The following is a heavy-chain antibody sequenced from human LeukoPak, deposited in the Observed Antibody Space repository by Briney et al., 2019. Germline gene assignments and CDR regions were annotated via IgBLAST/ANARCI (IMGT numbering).Heavy chain of an antibody. CDR1: GGTFSSYA. V-gene: IGHV1-69*13. CDR2: IIPIFGTA. CDR3: ATGEVVPAAMHNWLDP. D-gene: IGHD2-2*01. J-gene: IGHJ5*02. Sequence: ASVKVSCKASGGTFSSYAISWVRQAPGQGLEWMGGIIPIFGTANYAQKFQGRVTITADESTSTAYMELSSLRSEDTAVYYCATGEVVPAAMHNWLDPWGQGTLVTVSS.